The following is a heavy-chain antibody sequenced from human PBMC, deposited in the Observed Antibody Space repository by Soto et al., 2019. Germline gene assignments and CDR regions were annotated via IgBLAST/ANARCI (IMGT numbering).Heavy chain of an antibody. V-gene: IGHV3-9*01. J-gene: IGHJ6*02. CDR3: AKSRGGTANGLDV. Sequence: EVQLVESGGDLVQPGRSLRLSCAASGFSFGDYGMHWVRQAPGKGLEWVSGISWKSASIGYADSVKGRFTISRDNAKNLLYLQMNSLSAEDTAPYHGAKSRGGTANGLDVWGQGTTVTVSS. CDR1: GFSFGDYG. D-gene: IGHD2-15*01. CDR2: ISWKSASI.